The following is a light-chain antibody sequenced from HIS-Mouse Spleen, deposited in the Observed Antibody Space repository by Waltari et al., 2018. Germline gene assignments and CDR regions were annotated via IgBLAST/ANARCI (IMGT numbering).Light chain of an antibody. CDR3: SSYTSSSTWV. CDR1: SSDVGGYNY. J-gene: IGLJ3*02. Sequence: QSALTQPASVSGSPGQSITISCTGTSSDVGGYNYVSWYQQHPGKAPKLMVYDVSNRSSGVSNRFSGSNSGNTASLTISGLQAEDEADYYCSSYTSSSTWVFGGGTKLTVL. V-gene: IGLV2-14*03. CDR2: DVS.